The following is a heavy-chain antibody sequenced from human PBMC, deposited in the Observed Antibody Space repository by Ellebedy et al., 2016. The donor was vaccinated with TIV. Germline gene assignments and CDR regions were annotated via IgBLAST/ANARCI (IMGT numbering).Heavy chain of an antibody. CDR2: IRGSGVST. CDR3: AKDPGYCSSTSCYRYFQH. D-gene: IGHD2-2*02. Sequence: GGSLRLSXAASGFTFSSYAMSWVRQAPGKGLEWVSAIRGSGVSTYYADSVKGRFTISRDNSKNTLYLQMNSLRAEDTAVYYYAKDPGYCSSTSCYRYFQHWGQGTLVTVSS. CDR1: GFTFSSYA. V-gene: IGHV3-23*01. J-gene: IGHJ1*01.